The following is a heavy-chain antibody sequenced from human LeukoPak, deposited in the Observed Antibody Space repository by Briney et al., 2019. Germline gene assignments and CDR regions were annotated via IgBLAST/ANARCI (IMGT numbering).Heavy chain of an antibody. CDR3: ARDSCFGR. J-gene: IGHJ4*02. V-gene: IGHV3-48*04. Sequence: PGGSLRLSCEASGFSLSISGMNWVRQAPGKGLEWVSYISSSGDLMSYVASVKGRFTVSRDNAKNSLYLQMNSLRAEDAAVYYCARDSCFGRWGQGTLVTVSS. D-gene: IGHD2-21*01. CDR1: GFSLSISG. CDR2: ISSSGDLM.